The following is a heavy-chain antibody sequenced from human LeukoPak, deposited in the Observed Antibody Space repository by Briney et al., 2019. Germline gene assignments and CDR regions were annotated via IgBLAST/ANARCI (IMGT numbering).Heavy chain of an antibody. Sequence: GESLKISCKGSGYSFTSYWIGWVRQMSGKGLEWMGIIYPGDSDTRYSPSFQGQVTISADKSISTAYLQWSSLKASDTAIYYCARLPLARLTGVYVHGRYFDYWGQGTLVTVSS. CDR1: GYSFTSYW. V-gene: IGHV5-51*01. J-gene: IGHJ4*02. D-gene: IGHD7-27*01. CDR3: ARLPLARLTGVYVHGRYFDY. CDR2: IYPGDSDT.